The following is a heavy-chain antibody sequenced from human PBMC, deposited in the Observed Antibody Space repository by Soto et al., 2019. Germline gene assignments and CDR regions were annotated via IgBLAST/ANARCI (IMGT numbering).Heavy chain of an antibody. CDR2: IDPSDSYA. CDR1: GYSFTTYW. V-gene: IGHV5-10-1*01. J-gene: IGHJ5*02. D-gene: IGHD5-18*01. Sequence: PGESLKISCXASGYSFTTYWITWVRQMPGKGLEWMGRIDPSDSYANYSPSFQGHVTISADKSINTAYLQWSSLKASDTAIYYCGRVRVDKAEGWFDPWGQGTLVTVSS. CDR3: GRVRVDKAEGWFDP.